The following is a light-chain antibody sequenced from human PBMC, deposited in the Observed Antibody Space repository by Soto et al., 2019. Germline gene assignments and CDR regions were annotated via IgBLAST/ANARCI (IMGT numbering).Light chain of an antibody. J-gene: IGKJ1*01. Sequence: EIVMTQSPATLSVSPGERATLSCRASETVSSNLAWYQQKLVQAPRLLIYGASTRATGIPARFSGSGSGTEFTLTISSLQSEDFAVYYCQQYNNWPRTFGQGTKVESK. CDR1: ETVSSN. V-gene: IGKV3-15*01. CDR3: QQYNNWPRT. CDR2: GAS.